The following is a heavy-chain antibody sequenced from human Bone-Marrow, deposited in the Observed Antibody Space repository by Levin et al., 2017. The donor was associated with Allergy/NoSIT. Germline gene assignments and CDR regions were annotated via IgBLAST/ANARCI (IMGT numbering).Heavy chain of an antibody. CDR2: IYWDDDK. J-gene: IGHJ4*03. CDR1: GFSLTSSGVG. CDR3: AHRPSKWRYFDY. D-gene: IGHD5-12*01. Sequence: SGPTLVKPTQTLTLTCTFSGFSLTSSGVGVAWIRQPPGKALEWLALIYWDDDKRYSPSLKDRLTITQVTSKNQVVLRMTNMEPVDTATYFCAHRPSKWRYFDYWGQGALVTVSS. V-gene: IGHV2-5*02.